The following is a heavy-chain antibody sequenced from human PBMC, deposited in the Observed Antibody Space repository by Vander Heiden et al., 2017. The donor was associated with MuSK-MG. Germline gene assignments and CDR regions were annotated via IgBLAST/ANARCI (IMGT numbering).Heavy chain of an antibody. D-gene: IGHD2-2*01. V-gene: IGHV1-18*01. CDR2: ISAYNGNT. CDR3: AREVGYCSSTSGYYYYGMDV. CDR1: GYTFTSYG. J-gene: IGHJ6*02. Sequence: QVQLVQSGAEVKKPGASVKVSCKASGYTFTSYGISWVRQAPGQGLEWMGWISAYNGNTNYAQKLQGRGTRTTDTSTSTAYMERRSMRSDETAVYYCAREVGYCSSTSGYYYYGMDVWGQGTTVTVSS.